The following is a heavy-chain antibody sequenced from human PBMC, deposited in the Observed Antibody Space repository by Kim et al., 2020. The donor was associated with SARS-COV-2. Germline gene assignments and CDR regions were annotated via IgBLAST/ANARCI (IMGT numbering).Heavy chain of an antibody. Sequence: SETLSLTCTVSGGSISSYYWSWIRQPPGKGLEWIGYIYYSGSTNYNPSLKSRVTISVDTSKNQFSLKLSSVTAADTAVYYCARGYILTGLVFDYWGQGTLVTVSS. D-gene: IGHD3-9*01. J-gene: IGHJ4*02. CDR2: IYYSGST. CDR3: ARGYILTGLVFDY. CDR1: GGSISSYY. V-gene: IGHV4-59*01.